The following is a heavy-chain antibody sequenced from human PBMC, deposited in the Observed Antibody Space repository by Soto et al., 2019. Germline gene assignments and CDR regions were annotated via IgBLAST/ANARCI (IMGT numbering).Heavy chain of an antibody. CDR2: IYSGDNT. D-gene: IGHD4-17*01. CDR3: ARFPDDYGDYLPSDYYYYMDV. Sequence: GGSLRLSCAASGVTVGSNYMSWVRQAPGKGLEWVSVIYSGDNTEYADSVKGRFTISRDNSKNTLYLQMNSLRAEDTAVYYCARFPDDYGDYLPSDYYYYMDVWGKGTTVTVSS. V-gene: IGHV3-66*01. CDR1: GVTVGSNY. J-gene: IGHJ6*03.